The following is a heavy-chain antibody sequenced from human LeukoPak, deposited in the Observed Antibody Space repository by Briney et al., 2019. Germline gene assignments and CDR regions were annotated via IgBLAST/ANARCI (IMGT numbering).Heavy chain of an antibody. CDR2: ISSGSTI. CDR3: ARGAWGYSSSWYLVDY. J-gene: IGHJ4*02. V-gene: IGHV3-48*03. Sequence: GGSLRLSCAASGFTFSSYEMNWVRQAPGKGLEWVSYISSGSTIYYADSVKGRFTISRDNAKNSLYLQMNSLRAEDTAVYYCARGAWGYSSSWYLVDYWGQGTLVTVSS. CDR1: GFTFSSYE. D-gene: IGHD6-13*01.